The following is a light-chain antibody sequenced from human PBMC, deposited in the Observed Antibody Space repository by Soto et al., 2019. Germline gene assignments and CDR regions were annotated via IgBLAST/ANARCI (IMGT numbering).Light chain of an antibody. V-gene: IGLV2-8*01. J-gene: IGLJ2*01. CDR2: EDS. CDR3: SSYAGNNNLV. CDR1: SSDVGGYNY. Sequence: QSALTQPPSASGSPGQSVTISCTGTSSDVGGYNYVSWYQQHPGKAPKLMIYEDSKRPSGVPDRFSGSKSGNTASLTVSGLQAEDEADYYCSSYAGNNNLVFGGGTKLTVL.